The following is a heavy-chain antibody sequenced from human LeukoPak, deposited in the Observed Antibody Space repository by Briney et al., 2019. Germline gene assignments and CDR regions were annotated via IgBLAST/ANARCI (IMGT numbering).Heavy chain of an antibody. CDR3: ARARGWLRLYYFDY. CDR1: GGSFSGYY. CDR2: INHSGST. J-gene: IGHJ4*02. D-gene: IGHD5-12*01. V-gene: IGHV4-34*01. Sequence: SSETLSLTCAVYGGSFSGYYWSWIRQPPGKGLEWIGEINHSGSTNYNPSLKSRVTISVDTSKNQFSLKLSSVTAADTAVYYCARARGWLRLYYFDYWGQGTLVTVSS.